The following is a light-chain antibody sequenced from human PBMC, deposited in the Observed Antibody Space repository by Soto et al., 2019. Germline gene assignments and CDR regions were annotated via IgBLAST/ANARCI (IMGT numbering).Light chain of an antibody. CDR2: AAS. CDR1: QGISNY. Sequence: DLQITKSPSSLSASVGDRVTITCRASQGISNYLAWYQQKPGKVPKLLIYAASTLQSGVPSRFSGSGSGTDFTLTISRLQPEDVETYYCQKYNSAPTFGQGTKV. V-gene: IGKV1-27*01. CDR3: QKYNSAPT. J-gene: IGKJ1*01.